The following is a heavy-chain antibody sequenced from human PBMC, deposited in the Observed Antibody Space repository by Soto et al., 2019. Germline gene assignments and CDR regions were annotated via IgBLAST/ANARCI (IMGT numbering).Heavy chain of an antibody. CDR2: INHSGST. J-gene: IGHJ4*02. V-gene: IGHV4-34*01. D-gene: IGHD4-17*01. CDR1: GLSFSGYY. CDR3: ARGNFFGDYVAFDY. Sequence: SETLALTCAVYGLSFSGYYWSWIRQPPGKGLDWIGEINHSGSTNYNPSLKSRVTISVDTSKNQFSLKLSSVTAADTAVYYCARGNFFGDYVAFDYWGQG.